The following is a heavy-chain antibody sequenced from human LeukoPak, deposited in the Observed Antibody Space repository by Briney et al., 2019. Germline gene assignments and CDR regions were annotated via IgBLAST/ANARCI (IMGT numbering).Heavy chain of an antibody. CDR2: IYPGDADT. V-gene: IGHV5-51*01. CDR1: GYNFGNSW. CDR3: ARKEYMDV. J-gene: IGHJ6*03. Sequence: GESLKISGRGSGYNFGNSWIAWVRPMPGKGLEWMGIIYPGDADTKYGPSFQGQVTISADKSISTAYLQWSSLKASNSAIYYCARKEYMDVWGEGTTVTVSS.